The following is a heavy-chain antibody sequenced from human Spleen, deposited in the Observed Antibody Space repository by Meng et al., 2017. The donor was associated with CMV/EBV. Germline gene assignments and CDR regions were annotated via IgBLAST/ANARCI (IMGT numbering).Heavy chain of an antibody. J-gene: IGHJ4*02. CDR1: GGSISSGDYY. D-gene: IGHD2-2*01. CDR2: IYYSGST. CDR3: ARVRGGIVVVPAASVFDY. V-gene: IGHV4-30-4*08. Sequence: QVQLQESGPGLVKPSQNLSLTCTVSGGSISSGDYYWSWIRQPPGKGLEWIGYIYYSGSTYYNPSLKSRVTISVDTSKNQFSLKLSSVTAADTAVYYCARVRGGIVVVPAASVFDYWGQGTLVTVSS.